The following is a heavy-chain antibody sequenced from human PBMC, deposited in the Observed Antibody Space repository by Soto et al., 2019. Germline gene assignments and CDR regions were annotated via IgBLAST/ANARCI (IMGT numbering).Heavy chain of an antibody. CDR2: ISYDGSNK. J-gene: IGHJ3*02. D-gene: IGHD2-21*02. CDR3: AKEGRAYCGGACDAFDI. Sequence: QVQLVESGGGVVQPGRSLRLSCAASGFTFSSYGMHWVRQAPGKGLEWVAVISYDGSNKYYADSVKGRFTISRDNSKNTLYLQMNSLRAEDTAVYYCAKEGRAYCGGACDAFDIWGQGTMVTVSS. V-gene: IGHV3-30*18. CDR1: GFTFSSYG.